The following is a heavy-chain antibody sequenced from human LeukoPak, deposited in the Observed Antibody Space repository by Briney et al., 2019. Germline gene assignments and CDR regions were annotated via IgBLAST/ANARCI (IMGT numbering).Heavy chain of an antibody. CDR2: IYYSGST. D-gene: IGHD4-17*01. V-gene: IGHV4-39*07. CDR1: GGSISSNSYY. CDR3: ARGYGDYTQDYYYMDV. J-gene: IGHJ6*03. Sequence: SETLSLTCTVSGGSISSNSYYWGWIRQPPGKGLEWIGSIYYSGSTYYNPSLKSRVTMSVDTSKNQFSLKLSSVTAADTAVYYCARGYGDYTQDYYYMDVWGKGTTVTISS.